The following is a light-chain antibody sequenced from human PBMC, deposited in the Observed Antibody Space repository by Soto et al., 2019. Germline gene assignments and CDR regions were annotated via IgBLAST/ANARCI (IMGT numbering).Light chain of an antibody. CDR3: QQLYSYPLT. V-gene: IGKV1-9*01. CDR1: QDISRY. Sequence: IQLTQSPSSLSASVGDRVTITCRASQDISRYLAWYQQKAGKAPTLLIYFSSTLQSGVPSRFSGSRSGTDFTLTISSLQPEDFATYYCQQLYSYPLTFGAGTKVEI. CDR2: FSS. J-gene: IGKJ4*01.